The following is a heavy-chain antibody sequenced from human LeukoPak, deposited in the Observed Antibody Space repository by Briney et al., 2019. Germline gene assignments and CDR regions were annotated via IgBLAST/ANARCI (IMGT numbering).Heavy chain of an antibody. V-gene: IGHV3-21*01. CDR1: GFTFSSYS. J-gene: IGHJ4*02. CDR2: ISSSSSCI. D-gene: IGHD3-3*01. Sequence: GGSLRLSCAASGFTFSSYSMNWVRQAPGKGLEWVSSISSSSSCIYYADSVKGRFTISRDNAKNSLYLQMNSLRAEDTAVYYCARGEITIFGVVITVFDYWGQGTLVTVSS. CDR3: ARGEITIFGVVITVFDY.